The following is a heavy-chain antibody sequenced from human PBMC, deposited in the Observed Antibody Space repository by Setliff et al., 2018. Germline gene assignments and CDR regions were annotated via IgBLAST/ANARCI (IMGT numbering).Heavy chain of an antibody. CDR3: ATNPRKGRSGGYYYDDPYYFYMDV. V-gene: IGHV3-11*04. CDR1: GFTFSDYY. J-gene: IGHJ6*03. D-gene: IGHD3-22*01. CDR2: ISSRSNTI. Sequence: GGSLRLSCAASGFTFSDYYMSWIRQAPGRGLEWIAYISSRSNTIYYADSVKGRFTISRDNAKNSLYLQLNSLRAEDTALYYCATNPRKGRSGGYYYDDPYYFYMDVWGKGTTVTVSS.